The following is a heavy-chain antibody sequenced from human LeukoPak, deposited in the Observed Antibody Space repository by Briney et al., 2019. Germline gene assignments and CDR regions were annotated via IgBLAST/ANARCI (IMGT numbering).Heavy chain of an antibody. CDR3: AKSYGDYDYFDY. V-gene: IGHV1-18*01. D-gene: IGHD4-17*01. J-gene: IGHJ4*02. Sequence: GASVKVSCKTSGYTFTSYGISWVRQAPGQGLEWMGWISAYNGNTNYAQKLQGRVTMTTDTSTSTAYMELRSLRSDDTAVYFRAKSYGDYDYFDYWGQGTLVTVSS. CDR2: ISAYNGNT. CDR1: GYTFTSYG.